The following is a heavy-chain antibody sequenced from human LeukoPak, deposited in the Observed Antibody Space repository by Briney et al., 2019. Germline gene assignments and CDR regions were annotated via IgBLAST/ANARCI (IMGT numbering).Heavy chain of an antibody. CDR3: ARDSPYSGYDVWFDP. CDR1: GGSISSYY. Sequence: MASETLSLTCTVSGGSISSYYWSWIRKPPGKGLEWIGYINTSGRTNYNPSLKSRVTISVDTSKNQFSLKLSSVTAADTAVYYCARDSPYSGYDVWFDPWGQGTLVTVSS. V-gene: IGHV4-4*09. J-gene: IGHJ5*02. D-gene: IGHD5-12*01. CDR2: INTSGRT.